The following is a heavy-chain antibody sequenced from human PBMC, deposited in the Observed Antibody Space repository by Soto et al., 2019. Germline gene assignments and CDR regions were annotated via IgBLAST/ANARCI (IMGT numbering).Heavy chain of an antibody. Sequence: ASVKVSCKASGYTFSNYGITWVRQAPGQGLEWIGWDSAYNGNVNYVQKFQGRLTMTTDTSTSTAYMELRSLRSDDTAVYYCARDALSYSGSYFDYWGQGTLVTVSS. D-gene: IGHD1-26*01. V-gene: IGHV1-18*01. J-gene: IGHJ4*02. CDR1: GYTFSNYG. CDR2: DSAYNGNV. CDR3: ARDALSYSGSYFDY.